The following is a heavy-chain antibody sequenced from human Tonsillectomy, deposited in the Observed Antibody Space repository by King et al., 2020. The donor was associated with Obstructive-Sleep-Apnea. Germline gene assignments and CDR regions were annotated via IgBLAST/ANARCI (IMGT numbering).Heavy chain of an antibody. CDR1: GFSLSTSGVG. J-gene: IGHJ4*02. CDR2: IYWDDDK. V-gene: IGHV2-5*02. D-gene: IGHD6-19*01. Sequence: VTLQESGPTLVKPTQTLTLTCTFSGFSLSTSGVGVGWIRQPPGKALEWLALIYWDDDKRYSPSLKSRLTITKDTSKNQVVLTMTNMDPVDTATYYCAHRLGSGPASPSTFDYWGQGTLVTVSS. CDR3: AHRLGSGPASPSTFDY.